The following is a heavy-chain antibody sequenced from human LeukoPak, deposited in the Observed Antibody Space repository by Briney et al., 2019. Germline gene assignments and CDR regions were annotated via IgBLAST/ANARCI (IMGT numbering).Heavy chain of an antibody. CDR1: GFTVSSNY. D-gene: IGHD6-13*01. CDR3: ARELTANIKAAAGKGSAFDI. Sequence: GGSLRLSCAASGFTVSSNYMSWVRQAPGKGLEWVSVIYSGGSTYYADSVKGRFTISRDNSKNTLYLQMNSLRAEDTAVYYCARELTANIKAAAGKGSAFDIWGQGTMVTVSS. V-gene: IGHV3-53*01. CDR2: IYSGGST. J-gene: IGHJ3*02.